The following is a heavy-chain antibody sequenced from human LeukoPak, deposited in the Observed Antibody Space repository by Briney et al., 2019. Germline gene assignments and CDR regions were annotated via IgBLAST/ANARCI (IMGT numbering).Heavy chain of an antibody. CDR3: ARQMTTVTGRDAFDI. Sequence: GESLQISCKGSGYSFTSYWIGWVRQMPGKGLEWMGIIYPGDSDTRYSPPFQGQVTISADKSISTAYLQWSSLKASDTAMYYCARQMTTVTGRDAFDIWGQGTMVTVSS. CDR1: GYSFTSYW. V-gene: IGHV5-51*01. J-gene: IGHJ3*02. D-gene: IGHD4-17*01. CDR2: IYPGDSDT.